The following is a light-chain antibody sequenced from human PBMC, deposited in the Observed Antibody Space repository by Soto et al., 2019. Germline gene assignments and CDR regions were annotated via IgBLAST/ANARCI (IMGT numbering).Light chain of an antibody. CDR3: QHQSNWPRT. CDR2: GAS. J-gene: IGKJ1*01. CDR1: QIVGNN. Sequence: EIVMTQSPATLSMSPGERATLSCRASQIVGNNLAWYQQKPGQAPRLLIHGASTRATGIPARFSGSGSETEFSLTISSLQSEDFAVYYCQHQSNWPRTFGQGTKVDI. V-gene: IGKV3-15*01.